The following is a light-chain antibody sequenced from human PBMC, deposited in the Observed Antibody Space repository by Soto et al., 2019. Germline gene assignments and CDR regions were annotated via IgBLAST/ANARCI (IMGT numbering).Light chain of an antibody. CDR2: DAS. CDR3: QQRRT. Sequence: EIVLTQSPVTLSLSAGERATLSCRASQSVSRSLAWYQQKPGQAPRLLIYDASNRATGIPARFSGSGSGTDFTLTISSLEPEDFAVYYCQQRRTFGQGTRLEIK. J-gene: IGKJ5*01. CDR1: QSVSRS. V-gene: IGKV3-11*01.